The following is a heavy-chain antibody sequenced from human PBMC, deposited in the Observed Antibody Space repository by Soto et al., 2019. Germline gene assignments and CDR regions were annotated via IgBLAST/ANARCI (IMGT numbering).Heavy chain of an antibody. CDR2: IIPIFGTA. D-gene: IGHD3-10*01. Sequence: SVKVSCKASGGTFSSYAISWVRQAPGQGLEWMGGIIPIFGTANYAQKFQGRVTITADESTSTAYMELSSLRSEDTAVYYCAGATQLSTMVRGAKNSGFDAYFYFGMDAWGQGTTVTVSS. CDR3: AGATQLSTMVRGAKNSGFDAYFYFGMDA. V-gene: IGHV1-69*13. J-gene: IGHJ6*02. CDR1: GGTFSSYA.